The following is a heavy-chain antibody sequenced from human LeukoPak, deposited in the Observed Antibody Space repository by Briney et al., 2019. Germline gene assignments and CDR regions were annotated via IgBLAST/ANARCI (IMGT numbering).Heavy chain of an antibody. CDR1: GFTFTNYG. CDR2: ISSSGDYI. V-gene: IGHV3-21*01. D-gene: IGHD5-24*01. Sequence: GGSLRLSCATSGFTFTNYGMNWVRQAPGKGLEWVSSISSSGDYIYYADSMKGRFTISRDNSKNTLYLQMNSLRAEDTAVYYCAKLLADWGDGYDRWGQGTLVTVSS. CDR3: AKLLADWGDGYDR. J-gene: IGHJ5*02.